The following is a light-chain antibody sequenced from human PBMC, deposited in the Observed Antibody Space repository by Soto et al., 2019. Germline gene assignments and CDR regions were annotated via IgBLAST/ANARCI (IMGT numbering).Light chain of an antibody. V-gene: IGKV3-20*01. CDR3: QQYGSSPGT. CDR2: GDS. CDR1: QSVSSSY. Sequence: EIVLTQSPGTLSLSPGERATLSCRASQSVSSSYLAWYQQKPGQAPRLLIYGDSSRATGIPDRFSGSGSGTDFTLTINRLEPEDFAVYYCQQYGSSPGTFGQGTKVEIK. J-gene: IGKJ1*01.